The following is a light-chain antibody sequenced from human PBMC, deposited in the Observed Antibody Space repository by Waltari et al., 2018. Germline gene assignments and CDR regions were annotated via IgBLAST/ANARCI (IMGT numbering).Light chain of an antibody. V-gene: IGLV1-40*01. CDR3: QSYDSSPSGVV. J-gene: IGLJ2*01. CDR1: SSNIGAGYD. CDR2: GST. Sequence: QSVLTQPPSVSGAPGQRVTISCTASSSNIGAGYDVPWYQQLPRTAPKLLIYGSTNRPAGVPDRFSASKSGTSASLAITGLQAEDEADYYCQSYDSSPSGVVFGGGTRLTVL.